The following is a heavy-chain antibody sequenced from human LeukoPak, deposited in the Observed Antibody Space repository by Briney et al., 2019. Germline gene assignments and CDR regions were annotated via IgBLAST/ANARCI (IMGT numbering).Heavy chain of an antibody. Sequence: ASVKVSCKASGYTFTSYDINWVRQATGQGLEWMGWMNPKSGNTGYAQKFQGRVTMTRSTSVSTAYMELSSLRSEDTAVYYCARTAGYSYGWVDYWGQGTLVTVSS. CDR3: ARTAGYSYGWVDY. CDR2: MNPKSGNT. CDR1: GYTFTSYD. D-gene: IGHD5-18*01. V-gene: IGHV1-8*01. J-gene: IGHJ4*02.